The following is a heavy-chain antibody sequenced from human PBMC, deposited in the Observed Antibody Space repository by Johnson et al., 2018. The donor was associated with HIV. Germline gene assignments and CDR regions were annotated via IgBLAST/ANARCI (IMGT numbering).Heavy chain of an antibody. J-gene: IGHJ3*02. Sequence: QMQLVESGGGVVQPGRSLRLSCAASGFNFSNYGMYWVRQAPGKGLEWVAVIWYDGSNKYYANSVKGRFIISRDNSKNTLYLQMNSLRAEDTAVYYCARVTRDCGGDCYLDAFDIWGQGTMVTVSS. CDR2: IWYDGSNK. V-gene: IGHV3-33*01. CDR3: ARVTRDCGGDCYLDAFDI. D-gene: IGHD2-21*01. CDR1: GFNFSNYG.